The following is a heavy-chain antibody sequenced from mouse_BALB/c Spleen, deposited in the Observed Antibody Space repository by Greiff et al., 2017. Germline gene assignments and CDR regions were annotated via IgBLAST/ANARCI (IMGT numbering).Heavy chain of an antibody. CDR2: ISSGSSTI. J-gene: IGHJ2*01. Sequence: DVHLVESGGGLVQPGGSRKLSCAASGFTFSSFGMHWVRQAPEKGLEWVAYISSGSSTIYYADTVKGRFTISRDNPKNTLFLQMTSLRSEDTAMYYCARWDYGSYFDYWGQGTTLTVSS. V-gene: IGHV5-17*02. CDR3: ARWDYGSYFDY. D-gene: IGHD1-1*01. CDR1: GFTFSSFG.